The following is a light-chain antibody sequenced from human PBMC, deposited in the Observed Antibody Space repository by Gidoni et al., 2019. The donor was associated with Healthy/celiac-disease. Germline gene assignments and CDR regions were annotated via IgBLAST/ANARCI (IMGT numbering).Light chain of an antibody. CDR1: QSVSSSY. V-gene: IGKV3-20*01. J-gene: IGKJ2*01. CDR2: GAS. Sequence: EIVLTQSPGTLSLSPVERATLSCRASQSVSSSYLAWYQQKPGQAPRLLIYGASSRATGIPDRFSGSGSGTDFTLTISRLEPEDVAVYYCQQYGSSPPGTFGQGTKLEIK. CDR3: QQYGSSPPGT.